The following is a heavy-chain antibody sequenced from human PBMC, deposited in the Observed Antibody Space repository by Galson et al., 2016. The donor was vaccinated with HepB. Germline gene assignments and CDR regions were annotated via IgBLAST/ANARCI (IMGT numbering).Heavy chain of an antibody. Sequence: SVKVSCKASGYIFTAYHLHWVRQAPVQGLEWMGRINPINGDTKYSQNLQDRVAMTTDTSISTAYMELSRLKSDDTAAYYCARSYPVDAPLDFWGQGALVTVSS. V-gene: IGHV1-2*06. CDR3: ARSYPVDAPLDF. CDR1: GYIFTAYH. D-gene: IGHD3/OR15-3a*01. CDR2: INPINGDT. J-gene: IGHJ4*02.